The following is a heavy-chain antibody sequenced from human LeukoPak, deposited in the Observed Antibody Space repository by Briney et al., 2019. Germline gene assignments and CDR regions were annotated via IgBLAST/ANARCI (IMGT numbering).Heavy chain of an antibody. CDR3: ARDSPRLSGWLGHFDY. Sequence: GGSLRLSCAASGFTFSSYWMSWVRQVPGKGLEWVAVISSDGSSKNYADSMKGQFTISRDNSKNTLFLQMNNLRAEDTAVYYCARDSPRLSGWLGHFDYWGQGTLVTVSS. J-gene: IGHJ4*02. V-gene: IGHV3-30-3*01. CDR2: ISSDGSSK. D-gene: IGHD6-19*01. CDR1: GFTFSSYW.